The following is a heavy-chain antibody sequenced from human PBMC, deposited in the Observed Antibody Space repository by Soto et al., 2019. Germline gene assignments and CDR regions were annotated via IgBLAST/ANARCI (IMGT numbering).Heavy chain of an antibody. CDR3: AGESSGYSSYFDS. V-gene: IGHV3-74*01. CDR1: GIGFSRYL. J-gene: IGHJ4*02. Sequence: EVQLVEAGGGLVQPGGSLRLSCAGSGIGFSRYLIHWVRQAPGKGLVWVSRISSDGSSTTYADSVKGRFTLSRDNAKNTLYLQMNSLRSEDTAVYFCAGESSGYSSYFDSWGQGTMVTVSS. D-gene: IGHD5-12*01. CDR2: ISSDGSST.